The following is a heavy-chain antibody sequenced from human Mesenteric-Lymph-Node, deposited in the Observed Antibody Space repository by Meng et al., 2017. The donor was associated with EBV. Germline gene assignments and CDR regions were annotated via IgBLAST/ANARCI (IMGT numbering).Heavy chain of an antibody. Sequence: QVQLQESGPGLGKPSGTLSLTCAVSCGSVSSGDWWSWVRQSPGMGLEWIGEIYHSGSTHYNPSLKTRVTISVDKSRNQFSLILRSVTAADTAVYHCARLSPGREMVDYWGQGTLVTVSS. CDR2: IYHSGST. V-gene: IGHV4-4*02. CDR3: ARLSPGREMVDY. CDR1: CGSVSSGDW. J-gene: IGHJ4*02. D-gene: IGHD5-24*01.